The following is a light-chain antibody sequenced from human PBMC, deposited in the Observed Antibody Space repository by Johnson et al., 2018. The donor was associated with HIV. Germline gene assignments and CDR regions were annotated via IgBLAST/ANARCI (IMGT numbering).Light chain of an antibody. CDR3: GTWDTSLSADGV. V-gene: IGLV1-51*01. Sequence: QSVLKQPPSVSAAPGQKVTISCSGSSSNIGNNYVSWYQQLPGTAPKLLIYDNNKRPSGIPDRFSGSKSGTSATLGITGLQTGDEADYYCGTWDTSLSADGVVGPGTKVTVL. J-gene: IGLJ1*01. CDR2: DNN. CDR1: SSNIGNNY.